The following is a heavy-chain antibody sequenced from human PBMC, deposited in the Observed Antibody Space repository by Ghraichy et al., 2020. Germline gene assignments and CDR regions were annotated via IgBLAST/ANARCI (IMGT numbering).Heavy chain of an antibody. Sequence: GGSLRLSCAASGFTFSSYAMSWVRQAPGKGLEWVSAISGSGGSTYYADSVKGRFTISRDNSKNTLYLQMNSLRAEDTAVYYCAKIKGSSWYLGPDYWGQGTLVTVSS. CDR1: GFTFSSYA. D-gene: IGHD6-13*01. V-gene: IGHV3-23*01. CDR2: ISGSGGST. J-gene: IGHJ4*02. CDR3: AKIKGSSWYLGPDY.